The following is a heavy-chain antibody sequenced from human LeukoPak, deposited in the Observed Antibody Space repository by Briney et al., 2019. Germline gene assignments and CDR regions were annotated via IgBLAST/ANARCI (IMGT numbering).Heavy chain of an antibody. CDR1: EFTLNNYG. CDR3: AKDKGPDTYYYYYMDV. Sequence: GGSLRLYCAASEFTLNNYGMHWVAQAPGKGLEGLAFIHRDGSNKYYADSVKVRLTISRDNSKNTLYLRMNSLRTEDTAVYYCAKDKGPDTYYYYYMDVWGKGTTVTVSS. CDR2: IHRDGSNK. J-gene: IGHJ6*03. V-gene: IGHV3-30*02.